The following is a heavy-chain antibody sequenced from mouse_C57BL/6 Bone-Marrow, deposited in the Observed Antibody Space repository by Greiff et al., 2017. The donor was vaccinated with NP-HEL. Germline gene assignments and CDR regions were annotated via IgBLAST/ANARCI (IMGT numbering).Heavy chain of an antibody. Sequence: QVQLQQSGAELVKPGASVKISCKASGYAFSSYWMNWVKQRPGKGLEWIGQIYPGDGDTSYNGKFKGKATLTADKSSSTAYMQLSSLTSEDSAVYFCAREGVEYYGSSPYFDYWGQGTTLTVSS. D-gene: IGHD1-1*01. J-gene: IGHJ2*01. CDR2: IYPGDGDT. CDR1: GYAFSSYW. V-gene: IGHV1-80*01. CDR3: AREGVEYYGSSPYFDY.